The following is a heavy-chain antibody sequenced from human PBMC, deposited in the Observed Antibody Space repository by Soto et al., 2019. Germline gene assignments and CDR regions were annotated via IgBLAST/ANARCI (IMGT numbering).Heavy chain of an antibody. D-gene: IGHD3-22*01. V-gene: IGHV4-61*08. CDR1: GGSVSSGGYS. CDR2: LYYSGRL. J-gene: IGHJ4*02. Sequence: SETLSLTCTVFGGSVSSGGYSWSWIRQPPGKGLEWIGYLYYSGRLNYNPSLRSRVTISPDTSKNQFSLKLSSVTAADTAVYYCARDPGYDSSGYFVDYWGQGILVTVSS. CDR3: ARDPGYDSSGYFVDY.